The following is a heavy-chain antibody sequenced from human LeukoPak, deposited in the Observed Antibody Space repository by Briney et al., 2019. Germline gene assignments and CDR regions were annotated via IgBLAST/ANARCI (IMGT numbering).Heavy chain of an antibody. CDR3: ARVGGIAAAGTENYYYYYMDV. Sequence: ASVKVSFKASGYTFSSYGISWVRQAPGQGREWVGWISGDNGDTNYAQKFQGRVTMTRDTSISTAYMELSRLRSDDTAVYYCARVGGIAAAGTENYYYYYMDVWGKGTTVTVSS. V-gene: IGHV1-18*01. D-gene: IGHD6-13*01. CDR2: ISGDNGDT. J-gene: IGHJ6*03. CDR1: GYTFSSYG.